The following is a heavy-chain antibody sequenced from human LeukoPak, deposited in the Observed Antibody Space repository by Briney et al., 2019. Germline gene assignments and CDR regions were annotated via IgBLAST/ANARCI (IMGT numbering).Heavy chain of an antibody. V-gene: IGHV1-2*04. D-gene: IGHD2-2*01. Sequence: GASVKVSCKASGYTFTGYYMHWVRQAPGQGLEWMGWINPNSGGTNYAQKFQGWVTMTRDTSISTAYMELSRLRSDDPAVYYCARGRRKDIVVVPAALWFYFDYWGQGTPVTVSS. CDR1: GYTFTGYY. J-gene: IGHJ4*02. CDR3: ARGRRKDIVVVPAALWFYFDY. CDR2: INPNSGGT.